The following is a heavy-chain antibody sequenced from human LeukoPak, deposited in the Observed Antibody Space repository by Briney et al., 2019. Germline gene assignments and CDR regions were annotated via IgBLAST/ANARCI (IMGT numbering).Heavy chain of an antibody. V-gene: IGHV5-51*01. J-gene: IGHJ5*02. Sequence: GASLKISCKASGYTFTNYCIGWVRQMPGKGLELMGIIYTGGSDTNYSPSFQGLVTISADKSNSPSYLQWSSLKAADAAIYYCARRAPSQICFDPWGQGTLVTVSS. CDR1: GYTFTNYC. CDR2: IYTGGSDT. CDR3: ARRAPSQICFDP.